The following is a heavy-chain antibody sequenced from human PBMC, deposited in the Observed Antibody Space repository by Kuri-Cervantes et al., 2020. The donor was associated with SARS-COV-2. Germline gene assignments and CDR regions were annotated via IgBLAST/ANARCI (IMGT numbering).Heavy chain of an antibody. CDR3: ARHVASSAAGTSYYYYGMDV. CDR1: GGSFSGYY. D-gene: IGHD6-13*01. J-gene: IGHJ6*02. CDR2: INHSGST. V-gene: IGHV4-34*01. Sequence: SQTLSLTCAVYGGSFSGYYWSWIRQPPGKGLEWIGEINHSGSTNYNPSLKSRVTISVDTSKNQFSLKLSSVTAADTAVYYCARHVASSAAGTSYYYYGMDVWGQGTTVTVSS.